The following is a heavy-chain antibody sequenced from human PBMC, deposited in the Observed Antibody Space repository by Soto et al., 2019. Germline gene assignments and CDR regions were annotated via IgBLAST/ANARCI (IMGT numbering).Heavy chain of an antibody. Sequence: PGGSLKLSFSASGFTFSSYWMHWVRQAPGKGLVWVSRINSDGSSTSYADSVKGRFTISRDNAKNTLYLQMNSLRAEDTAAYYCAREIVVVVAAYFDYWGQGTLVTVSS. CDR3: AREIVVVVAAYFDY. J-gene: IGHJ4*02. CDR1: GFTFSSYW. CDR2: INSDGSST. D-gene: IGHD2-15*01. V-gene: IGHV3-74*01.